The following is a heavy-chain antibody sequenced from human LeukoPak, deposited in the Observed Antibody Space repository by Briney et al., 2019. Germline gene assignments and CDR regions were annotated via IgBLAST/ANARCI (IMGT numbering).Heavy chain of an antibody. V-gene: IGHV3-23*01. D-gene: IGHD6-19*01. Sequence: GGSLSLFCAASGFIFSSYAMSCARQARGRGVEWVSANSGSGGSTYYADSVKGRFTISRDNSKNTLYLQMNSLRAEDTAVYYCARINSSGFLYFDYWGQGTLVTVSS. J-gene: IGHJ4*02. CDR3: ARINSSGFLYFDY. CDR1: GFIFSSYA. CDR2: NSGSGGST.